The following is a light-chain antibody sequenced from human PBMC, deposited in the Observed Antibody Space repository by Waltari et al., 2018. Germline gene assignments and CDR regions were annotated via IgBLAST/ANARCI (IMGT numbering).Light chain of an antibody. J-gene: IGKJ2*01. V-gene: IGKV3-11*01. CDR1: QSVGTH. CDR3: QQRSSWTPHT. Sequence: EIVLTQSPATLSLSPGETATLSRRASQSVGTHVAWYQQKPGQAPRLLIYDASNRATGIPDRFRGSGSGTDFTLTISSLETADFAIYYCQQRSSWTPHTFGQGARLEIK. CDR2: DAS.